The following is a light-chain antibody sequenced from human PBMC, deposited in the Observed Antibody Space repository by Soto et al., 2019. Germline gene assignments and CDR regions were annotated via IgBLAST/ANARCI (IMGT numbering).Light chain of an antibody. J-gene: IGKJ5*01. CDR1: QSVTTS. V-gene: IGKV3-20*01. CDR3: QQYTSPPAA. Sequence: VVTESCATQSLARWARATLSCRASQSVTTSLAWYQQKPGQPPRLLISRASRRTSGIPYRFSGSGSGTDFTLTITRLEPEDSAVYFCQQYTSPPAAFGQGTRLEIK. CDR2: RAS.